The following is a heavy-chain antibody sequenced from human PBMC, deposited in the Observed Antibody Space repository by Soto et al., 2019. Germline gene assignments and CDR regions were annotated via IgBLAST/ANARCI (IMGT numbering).Heavy chain of an antibody. CDR1: GGSISSGDYY. Sequence: TLSLTCTVSGGSISSGDYYWSWIRQPPGKGLEWIGYIYYSGSTYYNPSLKSRVIISVDTSKNQFSLKLSSVTAADTAVYYCARRGTYDFWSGYRELGGMDVWGQGTTVTVSS. CDR2: IYYSGST. CDR3: ARRGTYDFWSGYRELGGMDV. J-gene: IGHJ6*02. V-gene: IGHV4-30-4*01. D-gene: IGHD3-3*01.